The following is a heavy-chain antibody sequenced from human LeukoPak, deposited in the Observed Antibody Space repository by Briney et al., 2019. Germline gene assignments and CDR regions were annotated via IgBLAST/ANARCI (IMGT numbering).Heavy chain of an antibody. CDR1: GFTFSSYS. D-gene: IGHD1-26*01. V-gene: IGHV3-21*01. CDR2: ISSSSSYI. CDR3: ARGRVGATDFDY. J-gene: IGHJ4*02. Sequence: TGGSLRLSCAASGFTFSSYSMNWVRQAPGKGLEWVSSISSSSSYIYYADSVKGRFTISKDNAKNSLYLQMNSLRAEDTAVYYCARGRVGATDFDYWGQGTLVTVSS.